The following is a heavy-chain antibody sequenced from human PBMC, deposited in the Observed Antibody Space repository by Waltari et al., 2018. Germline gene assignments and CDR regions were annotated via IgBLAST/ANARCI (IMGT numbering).Heavy chain of an antibody. J-gene: IGHJ3*01. CDR1: GHTFASYD. CDR3: ATGPAAWWAFDV. V-gene: IGHV1-8*01. Sequence: QVQLVQSGPEGREPGASVTVSCKAAGHTFASYDLNWVRQAPGEGLEWIGWMNPNNGDTAFAQKFQGRVTLARNTSISTAYMELSSLTSDDTAMYYCATGPAAWWAFDVWGQGTMVAVSS. D-gene: IGHD2-8*02. CDR2: MNPNNGDT.